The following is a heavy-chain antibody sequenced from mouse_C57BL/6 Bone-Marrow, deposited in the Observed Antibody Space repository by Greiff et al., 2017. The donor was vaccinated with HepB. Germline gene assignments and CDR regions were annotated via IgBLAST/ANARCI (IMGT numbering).Heavy chain of an antibody. V-gene: IGHV5-16*01. D-gene: IGHD3-3*01. Sequence: EVQLVESEGGLVQPGRSMKLSCTASGFTFSDYYMAWVRQVPEKGLEWVANINYDGSSTYYLDSLKSRFIISRDNAKNILYLQMSSLKSEDTATYYCARDRSRRGRARDYYAMDYWGQGTSVTVSS. CDR3: ARDRSRRGRARDYYAMDY. CDR1: GFTFSDYY. J-gene: IGHJ4*01. CDR2: INYDGSST.